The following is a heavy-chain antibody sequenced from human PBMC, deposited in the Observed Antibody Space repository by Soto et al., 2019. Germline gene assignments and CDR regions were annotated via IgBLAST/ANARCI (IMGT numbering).Heavy chain of an antibody. CDR3: ARGSGTTGTTATLDY. Sequence: GASVKVSCKASGYTFTGYYMHWVRQAPGQGLEWMGWINPNSGGTNYAQKYQGWVTMTRDTSISTAYMELSRLRSDDTAVYYCARGSGTTGTTATLDYWGQGTLVTVSS. D-gene: IGHD1-1*01. CDR2: INPNSGGT. CDR1: GYTFTGYY. V-gene: IGHV1-2*04. J-gene: IGHJ4*02.